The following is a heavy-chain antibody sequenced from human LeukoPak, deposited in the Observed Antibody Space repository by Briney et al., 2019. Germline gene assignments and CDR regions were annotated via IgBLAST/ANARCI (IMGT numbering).Heavy chain of an antibody. V-gene: IGHV4-4*07. D-gene: IGHD3-22*01. J-gene: IGHJ6*02. Sequence: SETLSLTCAVSGGSISIYNWNWIRQPAGKGLEWIGRIHNDGSTMYSPSLKSRVTISVDTSKNQFSLKLSSVTAADTAVYYCARALYYYNSSGYYYYYNYAMDVWGQGTTVTVSS. CDR3: ARALYYYNSSGYYYYYNYAMDV. CDR1: GGSISIYN. CDR2: IHNDGST.